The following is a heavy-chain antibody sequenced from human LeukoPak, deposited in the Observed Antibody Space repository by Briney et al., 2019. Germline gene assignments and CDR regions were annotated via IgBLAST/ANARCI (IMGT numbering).Heavy chain of an antibody. CDR3: ARPALVGATAFDY. CDR1: GYRFTSYW. D-gene: IGHD1-26*01. CDR2: IYPGDSDT. J-gene: IGHJ4*02. V-gene: IGHV5-51*01. Sequence: GESLKISCKGSGYRFTSYWIDWVRQMPGKGLEGMGIIYPGDSDTRYSPSFQGQVTISADKSISTACLQRSSLKASDTAMYYCARPALVGATAFDYWGQGTLVTVSS.